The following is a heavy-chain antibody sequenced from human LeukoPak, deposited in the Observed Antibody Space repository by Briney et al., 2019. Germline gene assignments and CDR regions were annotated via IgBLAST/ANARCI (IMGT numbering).Heavy chain of an antibody. D-gene: IGHD1-1*01. V-gene: IGHV1-2*02. CDR3: ARNRPLLNEKRPFDY. J-gene: IGHJ4*02. Sequence: ASVKVSCKASGYTFTGYYMHWVRQAPGQGLEWMGWINPSSGGTNYAQKFQGRVTMTRDTSISTAYMELSRLRSDDTAVYYCARNRPLLNEKRPFDYWGQGTLVTVSS. CDR2: INPSSGGT. CDR1: GYTFTGYY.